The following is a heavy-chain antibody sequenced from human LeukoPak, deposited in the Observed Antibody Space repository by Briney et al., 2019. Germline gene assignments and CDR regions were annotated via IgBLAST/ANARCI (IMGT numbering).Heavy chain of an antibody. J-gene: IGHJ3*02. D-gene: IGHD2-2*01. CDR3: ARENQYQLLYAFDI. V-gene: IGHV4-4*07. Sequence: PSETLSLTCTVSGGSISSYYWSWIRQPAGKGLEWIGRIYTSGSTNYNPSLKSRVTMSVDTSKNQFSLKLSSVTAADTAVYYCARENQYQLLYAFDIWGQGTMVTVSS. CDR2: IYTSGST. CDR1: GGSISSYY.